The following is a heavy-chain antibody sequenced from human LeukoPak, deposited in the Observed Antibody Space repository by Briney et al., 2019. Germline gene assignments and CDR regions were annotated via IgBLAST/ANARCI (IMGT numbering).Heavy chain of an antibody. CDR1: GFIFRNYA. CDR3: AREYYFDY. J-gene: IGHJ4*02. Sequence: GGSPRLSCAASGFIFRNYAMHWVRQTPGKGLEWVAVISFDGSNENYADSVKGRFTVSRDNSKNTLYLQMNSLRGEDTAVYYCAREYYFDYWGQGTLVTVSS. CDR2: ISFDGSNE. V-gene: IGHV3-30*04.